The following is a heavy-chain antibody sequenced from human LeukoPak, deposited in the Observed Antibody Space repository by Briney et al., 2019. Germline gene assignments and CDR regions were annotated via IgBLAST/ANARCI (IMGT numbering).Heavy chain of an antibody. Sequence: SVKVSCKASGGIFSRHTISWVRQSPGQGLEWMGGITPMFGTSNYAQKFQGRVTITADESTSTAYMELSSLRSEDTAVYYCARDQEAFDYWGQGTLVTVSS. CDR1: GGIFSRHT. V-gene: IGHV1-69*13. CDR2: ITPMFGTS. J-gene: IGHJ4*02. CDR3: ARDQEAFDY.